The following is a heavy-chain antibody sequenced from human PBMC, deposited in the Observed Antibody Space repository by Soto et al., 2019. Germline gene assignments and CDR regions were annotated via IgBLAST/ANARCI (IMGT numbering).Heavy chain of an antibody. CDR3: ASVTKRAAAGRYEYYKYVMDV. CDR1: GFAFSTYA. CDR2: ISGSGGSS. V-gene: IGHV3-23*01. Sequence: EVQLLESGGALEHPGGSLRLSCAASGFAFSTYAMTWVRQAPGKGLEWVSVISGSGGSSYYAASVKGRFTISRDNSKKTLYLQMNGLRAEDTALYYCASVTKRAAAGRYEYYKYVMDVWGQVTTVTVSS. D-gene: IGHD6-13*01. J-gene: IGHJ6*02.